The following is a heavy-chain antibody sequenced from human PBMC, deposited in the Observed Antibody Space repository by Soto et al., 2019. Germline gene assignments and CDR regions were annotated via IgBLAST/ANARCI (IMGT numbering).Heavy chain of an antibody. Sequence: SETLSLSCAVYGGFFSGYYWSWIRQPPGKGLEWIGEINHSGSTNYNPSLKSRVTISVDTSKNQFSLKLSSVTAADTAVYYCARVRSGSFQLGSLDYWGQGTLVTVSS. J-gene: IGHJ4*02. CDR3: ARVRSGSFQLGSLDY. D-gene: IGHD1-26*01. CDR1: GGFFSGYY. V-gene: IGHV4-34*01. CDR2: INHSGST.